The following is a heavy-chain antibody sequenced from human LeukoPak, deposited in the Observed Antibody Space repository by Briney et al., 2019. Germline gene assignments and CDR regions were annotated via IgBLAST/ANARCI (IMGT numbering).Heavy chain of an antibody. J-gene: IGHJ4*02. CDR3: ARGGGFDSSGYYSSLGVEDNDY. CDR2: ISAYNGNT. Sequence: ASVKVSCKASGYTFTSYGISWVRQAPGQGLEWMGWISAYNGNTNYAQKLQGRVTMTTDTSTSTAYMELRSLRSDDTAVYYCARGGGFDSSGYYSSLGVEDNDYWGQGTLVTVSS. V-gene: IGHV1-18*01. D-gene: IGHD3-22*01. CDR1: GYTFTSYG.